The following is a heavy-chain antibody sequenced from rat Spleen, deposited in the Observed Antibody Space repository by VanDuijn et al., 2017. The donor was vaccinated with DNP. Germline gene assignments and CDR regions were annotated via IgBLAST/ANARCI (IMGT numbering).Heavy chain of an antibody. CDR3: ARHDFSSYYFDY. CDR1: GFTFSDYG. CDR2: ISSDGSLA. D-gene: IGHD1-3*01. V-gene: IGHV5S13*01. J-gene: IGHJ2*01. Sequence: EVQLVESGGGLVQPGRSMKLSCAASGFTFSDYGMAWVLQTPTKGLEWVASISSDGSLAYYRDSVKGRFTISKDNAKDTLYLQMESLRSEDTATYYWARHDFSSYYFDYWGRGVMVTVSS.